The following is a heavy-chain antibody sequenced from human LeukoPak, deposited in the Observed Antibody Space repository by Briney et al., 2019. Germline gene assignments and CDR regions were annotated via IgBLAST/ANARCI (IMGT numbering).Heavy chain of an antibody. CDR3: TKDPNGDYIGAFDP. CDR2: ITGNGGSA. CDR1: GLIFSNYD. Sequence: GGSLRLSCAGPGLIFSNYDMTWVRQAPGRGLEWVSSITGNGGSAVYTDSVKGRFTTSRDNSKNTLYLQMNSLRAEDTALYYCTKDPNGDYIGAFDPWGQGTLVTVSS. D-gene: IGHD4-17*01. J-gene: IGHJ5*02. V-gene: IGHV3-23*01.